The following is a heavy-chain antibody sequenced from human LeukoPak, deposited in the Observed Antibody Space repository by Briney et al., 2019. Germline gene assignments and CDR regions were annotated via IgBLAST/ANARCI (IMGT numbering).Heavy chain of an antibody. CDR3: ARTQRLSDFDP. Sequence: SQTLSLTCTVSGGSISSGGYYWSWICQHPGKCLEWIGYIYYSGSTYYNPSLKSRVTISVETSKNQFSLKVSSVTAADTAVYYCARTQRLSDFDPWGQGTLVTVSS. CDR2: IYYSGST. V-gene: IGHV4-31*03. J-gene: IGHJ5*02. D-gene: IGHD5-12*01. CDR1: GGSISSGGYY.